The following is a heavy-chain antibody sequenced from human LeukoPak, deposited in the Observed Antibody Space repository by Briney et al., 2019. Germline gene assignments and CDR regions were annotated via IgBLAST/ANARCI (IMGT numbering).Heavy chain of an antibody. Sequence: SQTLSLTCTVSGGSISSYYWSWIRQPPGKGLEWIGYIYYSGSTNYNPSLKSRVTISVDTSKNQFSLKLSSVTAADTAVYYCARGMYSSSWFFDYWGQGTLVTVSS. D-gene: IGHD6-13*01. CDR1: GGSISSYY. CDR2: IYYSGST. CDR3: ARGMYSSSWFFDY. J-gene: IGHJ4*02. V-gene: IGHV4-59*01.